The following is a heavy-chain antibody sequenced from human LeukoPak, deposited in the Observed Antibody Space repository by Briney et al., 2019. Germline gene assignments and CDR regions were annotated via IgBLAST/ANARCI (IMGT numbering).Heavy chain of an antibody. Sequence: SETLSLTCNVSGYSISSGYYWGWIRQPPGKGLEWIGYIYYSGSTNYNPSLKSRVTISVDTSKNQFSLKLSSVTAADTAVYYCARSTTGGVWGYYFYYWGQGTLVTVPS. CDR2: IYYSGST. CDR3: ARSTTGGVWGYYFYY. V-gene: IGHV4-61*01. D-gene: IGHD3-16*01. CDR1: GYSISSGYY. J-gene: IGHJ4*02.